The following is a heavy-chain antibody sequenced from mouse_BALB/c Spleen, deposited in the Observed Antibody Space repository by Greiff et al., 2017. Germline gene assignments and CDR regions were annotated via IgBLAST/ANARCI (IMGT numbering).Heavy chain of an antibody. CDR2: IYPGGGYT. D-gene: IGHD2-10*02. CDR3: AAQYGNYDFDY. Sequence: QVQLQQSGAELVRPGTSVKISCKASGYTFTNYWLGWVKQRPGHGLEWIGDIYPGGGYTNYNEKFKGKATLTADTSSSTAYMQLSSLTSEDSAVYFCAAQYGNYDFDYWGQGTTLTVSS. J-gene: IGHJ2*01. CDR1: GYTFTNYW. V-gene: IGHV1-63*02.